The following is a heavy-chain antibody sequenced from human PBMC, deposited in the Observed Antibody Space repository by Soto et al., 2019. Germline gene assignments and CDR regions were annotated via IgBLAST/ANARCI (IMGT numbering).Heavy chain of an antibody. CDR3: ERGGSESDY. Sequence: EVQLVESGGGLVQPGGSLRLSCAVSGFTFSTYWMTWVRQAPGKGLEWVANIKQDGSEKHYVDSVKGRFTISRDNAKNSLYLQMNSLRAEDTAVYLCERGGSESDYWGQGTLVTVSS. CDR2: IKQDGSEK. CDR1: GFTFSTYW. V-gene: IGHV3-7*01. D-gene: IGHD3-10*01. J-gene: IGHJ4*02.